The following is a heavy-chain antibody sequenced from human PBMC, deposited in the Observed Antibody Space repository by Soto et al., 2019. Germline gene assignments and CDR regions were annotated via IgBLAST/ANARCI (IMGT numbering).Heavy chain of an antibody. CDR2: IIPILGIA. Sequence: QVQLVQSGAEVKKPGSSVKVSCKASGGTFSSYPISWVRQAPGQGLEWMGRIIPILGIANYAQKFQGRVTITADKSTSTAYRELSSLRSEDTAVYYCARDRGYSGYAEGYWGQGTLVTVSS. V-gene: IGHV1-69*04. J-gene: IGHJ4*02. CDR3: ARDRGYSGYAEGY. D-gene: IGHD5-12*01. CDR1: GGTFSSYP.